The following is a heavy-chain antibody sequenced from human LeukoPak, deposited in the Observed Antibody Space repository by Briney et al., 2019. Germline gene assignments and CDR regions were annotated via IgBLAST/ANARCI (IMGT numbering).Heavy chain of an antibody. Sequence: SETLSLTCTVSGVSISSNYWSWIRQPPGEGLECIGYIFNSADIRYNPSLQSRVTISVDTSKNQFSLKLSSATAADTAVYYCARLVQLKGGNWFDPWGQGTLVTVSS. J-gene: IGHJ5*02. CDR1: GVSISSNY. CDR3: ARLVQLKGGNWFDP. CDR2: IFNSADI. V-gene: IGHV4-59*12. D-gene: IGHD3-10*01.